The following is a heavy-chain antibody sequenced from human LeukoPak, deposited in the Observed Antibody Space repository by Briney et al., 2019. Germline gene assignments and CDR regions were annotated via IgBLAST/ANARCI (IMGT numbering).Heavy chain of an antibody. J-gene: IGHJ4*02. D-gene: IGHD6-13*01. CDR3: ARAMRIAAAEYFFDY. V-gene: IGHV3-66*01. CDR1: GFTVSSNY. CDR2: IYSGGST. Sequence: PGGSLRLSCAASGFTVSSNYMSWVRQAPGKGLEWVSVIYSGGSTYYADSVKGRFTISRDNSKNTLYLQMNSLRAEDTAVYYCARAMRIAAAEYFFDYWGQGTLVTVSS.